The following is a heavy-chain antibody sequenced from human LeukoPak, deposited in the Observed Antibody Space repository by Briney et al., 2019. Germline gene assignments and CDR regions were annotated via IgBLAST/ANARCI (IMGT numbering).Heavy chain of an antibody. V-gene: IGHV3-74*01. CDR3: ARSNSCGWYYFVF. CDR2: IKKDGSAT. CDR1: GFTFSSYW. Sequence: GGSRRPSCAAAGFTFSSYWLHWVRQAPGKGLVWLSRIKKDGSATSNADSGKGGFTISRDDAKDTLYLQMNSVRAEDTAVYYCARSNSCGWYYFVFWGGGTRVTVSS. D-gene: IGHD6-19*01. J-gene: IGHJ4*02.